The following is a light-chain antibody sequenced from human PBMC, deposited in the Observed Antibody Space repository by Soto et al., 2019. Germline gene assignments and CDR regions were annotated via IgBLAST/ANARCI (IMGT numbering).Light chain of an antibody. CDR3: CSYAGSSTV. Sequence: QSVLTKPPSVSGSPGQSITISCTGTSSDVGSYNLVSWYQQHPGKAPKLMIYEGSKRPSGVSNRFSGSKSGNTASLTISGLQAEDEADYYCCSYAGSSTVFGGGTKLTVL. CDR1: SSDVGSYNL. V-gene: IGLV2-23*01. J-gene: IGLJ2*01. CDR2: EGS.